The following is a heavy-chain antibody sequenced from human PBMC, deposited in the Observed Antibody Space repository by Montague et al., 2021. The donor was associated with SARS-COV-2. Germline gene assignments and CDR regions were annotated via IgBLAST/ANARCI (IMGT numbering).Heavy chain of an antibody. V-gene: IGHV3-48*03. Sequence: SLRLSCAASGFTFSNYDMNWVRQAPGKGPEWISYISTSAYTTSYAGSAKGRFTISRDNGKNSLYLQMNSPRVEDTAVYYCTRDYRSIVGDGLDIWGQGTKVTVSS. CDR2: ISTSAYTT. D-gene: IGHD3-16*02. CDR1: GFTFSNYD. CDR3: TRDYRSIVGDGLDI. J-gene: IGHJ3*02.